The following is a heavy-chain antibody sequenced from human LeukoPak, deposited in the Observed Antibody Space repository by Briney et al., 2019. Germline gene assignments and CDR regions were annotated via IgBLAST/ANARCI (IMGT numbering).Heavy chain of an antibody. CDR2: ISSSSSYI. J-gene: IGHJ4*02. D-gene: IGHD5-18*01. CDR1: GFTFSIYS. CDR3: ATRGYSYGRAIDY. Sequence: GGSLRLSCAASGFTFSIYSMNWVRQAPGKGLEWVSSISSSSSYIYYADSVKGRFTISRDNAKNSLYLQMNSLRAEDTAVYYCATRGYSYGRAIDYWGQGTLVTVSS. V-gene: IGHV3-21*01.